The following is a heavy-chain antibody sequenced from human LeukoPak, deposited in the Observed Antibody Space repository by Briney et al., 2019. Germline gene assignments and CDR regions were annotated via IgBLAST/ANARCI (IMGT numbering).Heavy chain of an antibody. CDR2: ISYDGSNK. CDR3: AKGIYY. V-gene: IGHV3-30*04. J-gene: IGHJ4*02. CDR1: GFTFSSYA. Sequence: GGSLRLSCAASGFTFSSYAMHWVRQAPGKGLEWVAVISYDGSNKYYADSVKGRFTISRDNSKNTLYLQMNSLRAEVTAVYYCAKGIYYWGQGTLVTVSS.